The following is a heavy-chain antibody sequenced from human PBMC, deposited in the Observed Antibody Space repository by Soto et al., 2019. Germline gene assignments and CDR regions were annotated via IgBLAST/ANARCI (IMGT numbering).Heavy chain of an antibody. J-gene: IGHJ6*03. CDR1: GFTFSSYA. V-gene: IGHV3-23*01. CDR3: AKDLLYCSPGSCDIHFYYFYYREA. Sequence: EVQLLESGGGLVQPGGSLRLSCAASGFTFSSYAMSWVRQAPGKGLEWVSAISGSGGSTYYADSVKGRFTISRDNSKNPVYFHLNSMRAEVRDVYYCAKDLLYCSPGSCDIHFYYFYYREARGIATTLTLPS. D-gene: IGHD2-15*01. CDR2: ISGSGGST.